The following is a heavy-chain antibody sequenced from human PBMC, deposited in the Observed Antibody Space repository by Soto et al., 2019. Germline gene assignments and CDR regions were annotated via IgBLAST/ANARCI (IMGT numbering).Heavy chain of an antibody. V-gene: IGHV1-8*01. D-gene: IGHD4-4*01. J-gene: IGHJ6*02. CDR2: MNPNSGNT. CDR1: GYTFTSYD. Sequence: ASVKVSCKASGYTFTSYDINWVRQATGQGREWMGWMNPNSGNTGYAQKFQGRVTMTRNTSISTAYMELSSLRSEDTAVYYCARGRSRDYSNYYYYGMDVWGQGXTVTVYS. CDR3: ARGRSRDYSNYYYYGMDV.